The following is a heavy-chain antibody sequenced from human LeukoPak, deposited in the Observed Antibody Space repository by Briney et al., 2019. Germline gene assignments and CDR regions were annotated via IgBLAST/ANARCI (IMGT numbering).Heavy chain of an antibody. D-gene: IGHD6-13*01. Sequence: GRSLRLSCAASGFTFSSYGMHWVRQAPGKGLEWVAVIWYDGSNKYYADSVKGRFTISRDNSKNTLYLQMNSLRAEDSAVYYCARDSSSTWYLAFDIWGQGTMVTVSS. CDR1: GFTFSSYG. V-gene: IGHV3-33*01. J-gene: IGHJ3*02. CDR2: IWYDGSNK. CDR3: ARDSSSTWYLAFDI.